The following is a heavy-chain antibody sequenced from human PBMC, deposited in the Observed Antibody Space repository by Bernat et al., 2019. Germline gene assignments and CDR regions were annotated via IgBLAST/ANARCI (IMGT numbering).Heavy chain of an antibody. CDR1: GGSISGNY. J-gene: IGHJ2*01. V-gene: IGHV4-34*01. CDR2: INHSGST. Sequence: QVQLQQWGAGLLKPSETLSLTCAVYGGSISGNYWSWIRQPPGKGLEWIGEINHSGSTNYNPSLKSRVTISVDTSKNQFSLKLSSVTAADTAVYYCARGPAITMVRVVMTVSYWYFDLWGRGTLVTVSS. D-gene: IGHD3-10*01. CDR3: ARGPAITMVRVVMTVSYWYFDL.